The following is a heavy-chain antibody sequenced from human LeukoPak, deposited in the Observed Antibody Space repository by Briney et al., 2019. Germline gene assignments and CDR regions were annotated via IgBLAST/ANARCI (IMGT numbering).Heavy chain of an antibody. CDR2: IYYSGST. CDR3: ARVNGDYVWFDP. D-gene: IGHD4-17*01. Sequence: SETLSLTCTVSGGSISSYYWSWIRQPPGKGLEWIGYIYYSGSTNYIPSLKSRVTISVDTSKNQFSLKLSSVTAADTAVYYCARVNGDYVWFDPWGQGTLVTVSS. V-gene: IGHV4-59*01. CDR1: GGSISSYY. J-gene: IGHJ5*02.